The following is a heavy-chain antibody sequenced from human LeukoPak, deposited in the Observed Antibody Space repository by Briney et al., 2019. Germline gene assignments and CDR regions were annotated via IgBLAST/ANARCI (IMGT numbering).Heavy chain of an antibody. V-gene: IGHV1-2*02. CDR1: GYTFTSYA. CDR3: ARAGGRSWFDP. J-gene: IGHJ5*02. CDR2: INPNSGGT. Sequence: GASVKVSCKASGYTFTSYAMNWVRQAPGQGLEWMGSINPNSGGTNYAQKFQGRVTMTTDTSMSTAYMELSRLTSDDTAVYYCARAGGRSWFDPWGQGTLVTVSS.